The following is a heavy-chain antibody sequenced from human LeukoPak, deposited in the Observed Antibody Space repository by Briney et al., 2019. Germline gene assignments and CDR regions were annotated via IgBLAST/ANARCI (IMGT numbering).Heavy chain of an antibody. V-gene: IGHV3-74*01. J-gene: IGHJ4*02. Sequence: GGSLRLSCAASEFPFSSHWMYWVRQAPGKGLVWVARLSGDGSTTRHADSVKGRFTISRDNAKSTLYLQMDSLRVEDAALYYCARGIASSRSVAIDLWGRGTLVVVSS. D-gene: IGHD6-13*01. CDR2: LSGDGSTT. CDR3: ARGIASSRSVAIDL. CDR1: EFPFSSHW.